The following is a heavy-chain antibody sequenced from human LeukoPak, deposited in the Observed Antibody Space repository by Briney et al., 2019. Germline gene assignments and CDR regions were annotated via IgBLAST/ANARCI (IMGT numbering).Heavy chain of an antibody. CDR3: ARIARDIVVVPAALYFDY. D-gene: IGHD2-2*01. CDR1: GFTFSSYW. J-gene: IGHJ4*02. Sequence: GGSLRLSCAASGFTFSSYWMSWVRQAPGKGLEWVANIKQDGSEKYYVDSVKGRFTISRGNAKNSLYLQMNSLRAEDTAVYYCARIARDIVVVPAALYFDYWGQGTLVTVSS. V-gene: IGHV3-7*01. CDR2: IKQDGSEK.